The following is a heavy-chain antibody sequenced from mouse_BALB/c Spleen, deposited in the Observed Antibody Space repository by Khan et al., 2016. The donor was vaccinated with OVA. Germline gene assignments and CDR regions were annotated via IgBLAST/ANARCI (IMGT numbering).Heavy chain of an antibody. CDR2: ILGGGTT. Sequence: QVQLKQSGPGLVAPSQNLSLTCTVSGFSLIDYGVSWIRQPPGKGLEWLGVILGGGTTYYNSALKSRPSISKYNSKSQVFLKMNSLQTDDTAMYYCAKGVWSYYFALDYWGQGTSVTVSS. CDR1: GFSLIDYG. D-gene: IGHD2-10*02. J-gene: IGHJ4*01. CDR3: AKGVWSYYFALDY. V-gene: IGHV2-6-5*01.